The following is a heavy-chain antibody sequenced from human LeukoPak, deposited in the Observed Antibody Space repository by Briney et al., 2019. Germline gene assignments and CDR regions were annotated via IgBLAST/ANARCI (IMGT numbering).Heavy chain of an antibody. CDR3: ARDPGSSGWLLGMDV. J-gene: IGHJ6*02. CDR2: INHSGST. D-gene: IGHD6-19*01. V-gene: IGHV4-34*01. Sequence: SETLSLTCAVYGGSFSGYYWSWIRQPPGKGLEWIGEINHSGSTNYNPSLKSRVTISVDTSKNQFSLKLSSVTAADTAVYYCARDPGSSGWLLGMDVWGQGTTVTVSS. CDR1: GGSFSGYY.